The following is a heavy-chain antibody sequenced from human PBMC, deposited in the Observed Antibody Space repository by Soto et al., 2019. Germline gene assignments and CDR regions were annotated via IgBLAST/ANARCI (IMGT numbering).Heavy chain of an antibody. J-gene: IGHJ4*01. CDR3: AKHRREATTCWGED. V-gene: IGHV3-23*01. CDR1: GFSFSNYA. Sequence: GGSLRLCCTASGFSFSNYAMSWVRQAPGRGLELVSGISDSGGSTNYADSVKGRFTISRDNSKNTLYLQMKSLRAEDTAIYYCAKHRREATTCWGEDCGHGTLDTVSS. CDR2: ISDSGGST. D-gene: IGHD2-2*01.